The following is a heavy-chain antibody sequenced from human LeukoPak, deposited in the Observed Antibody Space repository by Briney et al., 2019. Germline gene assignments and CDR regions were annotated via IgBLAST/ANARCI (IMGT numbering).Heavy chain of an antibody. Sequence: SETLSLTCAVSGGSISSGGYSWSWIRQPPGKGLEWIGYIYHSGSTYYNTSLKSRVTISVDTSKNQFSLKLSSVTAADTAVYYCARESPDSSGYYYPFIDYWGQGTLVTVSS. CDR1: GGSISSGGYS. D-gene: IGHD3-22*01. V-gene: IGHV4-30-2*01. J-gene: IGHJ4*02. CDR2: IYHSGST. CDR3: ARESPDSSGYYYPFIDY.